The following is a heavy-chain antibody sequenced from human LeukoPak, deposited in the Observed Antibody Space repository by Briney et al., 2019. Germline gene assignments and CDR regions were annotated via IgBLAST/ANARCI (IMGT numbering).Heavy chain of an antibody. J-gene: IGHJ6*02. V-gene: IGHV1-2*06. CDR2: INPNSGGT. CDR1: GYTFTGYY. Sequence: ASVKVSCKASGYTFTGYYMHWVRQAPGQGLEWMGRINPNSGGTNYTQKFQGRVTMTRDTSISTAYMELSRLRSDDTAVYYCARGDPYYDFWSGHYYYYGMDVWGQGTTVTVSS. CDR3: ARGDPYYDFWSGHYYYYGMDV. D-gene: IGHD3-3*01.